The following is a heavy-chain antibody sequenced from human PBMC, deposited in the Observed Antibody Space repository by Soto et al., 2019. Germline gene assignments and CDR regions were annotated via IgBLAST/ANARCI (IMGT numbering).Heavy chain of an antibody. J-gene: IGHJ6*02. Sequence: GESLKISCKGSGYRFTSYWINWVRQMPGKGLEWRGRIDPSDSYTNYSPSFQGHVTIAADKSISTAYLQWSSLKASDTGMYYCARRVAVTGTHEDYGMDVWGQGTTVTVSS. CDR3: ARRVAVTGTHEDYGMDV. CDR1: GYRFTSYW. CDR2: IDPSDSYT. V-gene: IGHV5-10-1*01. D-gene: IGHD6-19*01.